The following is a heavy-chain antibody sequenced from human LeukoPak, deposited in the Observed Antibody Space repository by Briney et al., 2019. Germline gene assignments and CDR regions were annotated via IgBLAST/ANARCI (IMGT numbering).Heavy chain of an antibody. CDR3: ATDYAGNSLWYYYGLGV. D-gene: IGHD4-23*01. CDR1: GFTFSHYS. V-gene: IGHV3-21*01. J-gene: IGHJ6*02. Sequence: GGSLRLSRAASGFTFSHYSMNWVRQAPGKGLEWVSSISSDSRYIYYADSLKGRFTISRDNAKNSLYLQMNSLRAEDTAVYYCATDYAGNSLWYYYGLGVWGQGTTVTVSS. CDR2: ISSDSRYI.